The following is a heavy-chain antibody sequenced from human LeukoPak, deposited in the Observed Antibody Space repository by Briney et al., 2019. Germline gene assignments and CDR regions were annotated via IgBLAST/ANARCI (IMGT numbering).Heavy chain of an antibody. D-gene: IGHD3-22*01. V-gene: IGHV2-5*01. Sequence: SGPTLVKPTQTLTLTCTFSGFSLSTSGVGVGWIRQPPGKALEWLALIYWNDDKRYSPSLKSRLTITKDTSKNQVVLTMTNMDPVDTATYYCAHKLSAWLLPHDAFDIWGQGTMVTVSS. CDR2: IYWNDDK. J-gene: IGHJ3*02. CDR1: GFSLSTSGVG. CDR3: AHKLSAWLLPHDAFDI.